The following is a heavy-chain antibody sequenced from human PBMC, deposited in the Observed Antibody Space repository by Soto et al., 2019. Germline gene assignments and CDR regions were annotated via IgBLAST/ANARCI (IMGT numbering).Heavy chain of an antibody. Sequence: PSQTLSLTCAISGDSVSSNSAAWNWIRQSPSRGLEWLGRTYYRSKWYNDYAVSVKSRITINPDTSKNQFSLQLNSVTPEDTAVYYCARGDCSSTSCGSYYYYYYMDVWGKGTTVTVSS. CDR3: ARGDCSSTSCGSYYYYYYMDV. V-gene: IGHV6-1*01. CDR2: TYYRSKWYN. D-gene: IGHD2-2*01. CDR1: GDSVSSNSAA. J-gene: IGHJ6*03.